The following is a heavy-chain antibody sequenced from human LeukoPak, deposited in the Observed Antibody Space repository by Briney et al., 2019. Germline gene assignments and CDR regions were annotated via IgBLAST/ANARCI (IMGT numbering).Heavy chain of an antibody. J-gene: IGHJ6*03. CDR1: GFTFSSYW. V-gene: IGHV3-7*01. Sequence: GGSLRLSCAASGFTFSSYWMSWVRQAPGKGLEWVANIKQDGSEKYYVDSVKGRFTISRDNVKNSLYLQMNSLRAEDTAVYYCARAMTYYYMDVWGKGTTVTVSS. CDR2: IKQDGSEK. CDR3: ARAMTYYYMDV.